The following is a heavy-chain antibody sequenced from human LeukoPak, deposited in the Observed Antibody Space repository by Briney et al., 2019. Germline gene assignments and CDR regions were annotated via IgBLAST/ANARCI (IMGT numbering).Heavy chain of an antibody. Sequence: ASVNVSCKASGYTFTGYYMHWVRQAPGQGLEWMGWINPNSGGTSYAQKFQGRGTMTRDTSISTVYMELSRLRSDDTAVYYCARLKSTISSGWFDPWGQGTLVTVSS. CDR3: ARLKSTISSGWFDP. CDR2: INPNSGGT. CDR1: GYTFTGYY. D-gene: IGHD6-6*01. J-gene: IGHJ5*02. V-gene: IGHV1-2*02.